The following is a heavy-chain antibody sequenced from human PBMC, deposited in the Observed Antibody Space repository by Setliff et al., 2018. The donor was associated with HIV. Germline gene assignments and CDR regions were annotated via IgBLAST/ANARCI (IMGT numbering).Heavy chain of an antibody. V-gene: IGHV2-70*17. CDR3: ARTPPPNNYGDYIIDY. Sequence: SGPTLVNPTQTLTLTCAFSGFSLSTSGMCVNWIRQPPGKALEWLARIDWDDNKFYSTSLKTRLTTSKDTSKNQVVLTMTYMDPVDTATYYCARTPPPNNYGDYIIDYWGQGTLVTVSS. CDR1: GFSLSTSGMC. CDR2: IDWDDNK. J-gene: IGHJ4*02. D-gene: IGHD4-17*01.